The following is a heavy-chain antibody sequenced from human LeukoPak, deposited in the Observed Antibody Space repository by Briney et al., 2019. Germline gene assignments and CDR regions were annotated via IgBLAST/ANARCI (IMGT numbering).Heavy chain of an antibody. Sequence: GGSLRLSCAASGFTFTAYAMHWVRQAPGKGLEWVAVISYDGSNKYYADSVKGRFTISRDNSKNTLYLQMNSLRAEDTAVYYCAKNGYSSGWYELASSKYYFDYWGQGTLVTVSS. CDR2: ISYDGSNK. D-gene: IGHD6-19*01. V-gene: IGHV3-30*04. J-gene: IGHJ4*02. CDR1: GFTFTAYA. CDR3: AKNGYSSGWYELASSKYYFDY.